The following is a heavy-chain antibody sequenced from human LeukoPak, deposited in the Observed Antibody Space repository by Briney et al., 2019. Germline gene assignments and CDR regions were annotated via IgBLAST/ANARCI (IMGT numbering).Heavy chain of an antibody. CDR1: GLTFSSYG. J-gene: IGHJ4*02. CDR2: IWYDGSNK. Sequence: GGSLRLSCAASGLTFSSYGMHWVRQAPGKGLEWVAVIWYDGSNKYYADSVKGRFTISRDNSKNTLYLQMNSLRAEDTAVYYCARGPRSGWSPFDYWGQGTLVTVSS. D-gene: IGHD6-19*01. CDR3: ARGPRSGWSPFDY. V-gene: IGHV3-33*01.